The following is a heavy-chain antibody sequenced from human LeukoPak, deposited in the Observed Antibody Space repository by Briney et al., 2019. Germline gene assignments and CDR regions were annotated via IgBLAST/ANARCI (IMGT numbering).Heavy chain of an antibody. Sequence: ASVKVSCKASGDTFISYYVHWVRQAPGQGLEWMGIVNPGGTSATYAQTLQGRVTMTRDTSTSTVYMQLSSLKSEDTAVYYCATAVTTGHYFDHWGQGTLVTVSS. CDR1: GDTFISYY. D-gene: IGHD4-17*01. CDR2: VNPGGTSA. J-gene: IGHJ4*02. CDR3: ATAVTTGHYFDH. V-gene: IGHV1-46*04.